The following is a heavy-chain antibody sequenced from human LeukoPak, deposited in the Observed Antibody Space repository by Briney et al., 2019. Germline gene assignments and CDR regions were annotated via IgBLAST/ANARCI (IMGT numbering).Heavy chain of an antibody. CDR2: LYSGGST. CDR3: ASRDKGYYYGMDV. CDR1: GFPVSGNY. J-gene: IGHJ6*02. V-gene: IGHV3-66*01. D-gene: IGHD5-24*01. Sequence: PGGSLRLSCAASGFPVSGNYMSWVRQAPGKGLEWVSLLYSGGSTYYADSVKGRFSISRDNSKNTLYLQMNSLRAEDTAVYYCASRDKGYYYGMDVWGQGTTVTVSS.